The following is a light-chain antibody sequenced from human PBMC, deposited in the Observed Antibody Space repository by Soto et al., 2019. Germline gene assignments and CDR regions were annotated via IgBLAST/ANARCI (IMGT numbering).Light chain of an antibody. J-gene: IGLJ3*02. Sequence: QSALTQPASVSGSPGQSITISCTGTSSDVGGYDHVSWYQQHPGKAPKLIIYDVTVRPSGISRRFSGAKSDNTASLAVSGLQPEDEAAYYCISYTNKETILFGGGTKLTVL. CDR2: DVT. V-gene: IGLV2-14*03. CDR1: SSDVGGYDH. CDR3: ISYTNKETIL.